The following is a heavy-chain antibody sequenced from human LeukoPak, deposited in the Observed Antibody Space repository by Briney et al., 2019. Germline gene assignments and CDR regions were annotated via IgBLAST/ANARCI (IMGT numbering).Heavy chain of an antibody. CDR2: IRYDGSNK. V-gene: IGHV3-30*02. Sequence: GGSLRLSCAASGFTFSSYGMHWVRQAPGKGLEWVAFIRYDGSNKYYADSVKGRFTISRDNSKNTLYLQMNSLRAEDTAVYYCARAFYDSSGYYSHFDYWGQGTLVTVSS. J-gene: IGHJ4*02. D-gene: IGHD3-22*01. CDR3: ARAFYDSSGYYSHFDY. CDR1: GFTFSSYG.